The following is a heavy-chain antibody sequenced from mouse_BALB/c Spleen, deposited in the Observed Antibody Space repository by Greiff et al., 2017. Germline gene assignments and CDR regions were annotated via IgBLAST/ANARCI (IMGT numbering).Heavy chain of an antibody. Sequence: VQLQQSGAELARPGASVKLSCKASGYTFTSYWMQWVKQRPGQGLEWIGAIYPGDGDTRYTQKFKGKATLTADKSSSTAYMQLSSLASEDSAVYYCARGSFAYWGQGTLVTVSA. CDR2: IYPGDGDT. CDR3: ARGSFAY. CDR1: GYTFTSYW. V-gene: IGHV1-87*01. J-gene: IGHJ3*01. D-gene: IGHD3-1*01.